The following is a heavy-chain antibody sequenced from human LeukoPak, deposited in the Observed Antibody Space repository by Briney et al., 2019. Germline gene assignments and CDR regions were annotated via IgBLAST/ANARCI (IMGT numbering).Heavy chain of an antibody. Sequence: PGESLTLSCTASGFTVSTNYMSWVRQAPGKGLEWVSVIYSGDTTFSADSVRGKFTICRDNSKNTLYLQMNSLGADDTAVYYCARGPPRGADRAPFDYWGQGTLVTVSS. D-gene: IGHD3-22*01. V-gene: IGHV3-66*01. J-gene: IGHJ4*02. CDR1: GFTVSTNY. CDR2: IYSGDTT. CDR3: ARGPPRGADRAPFDY.